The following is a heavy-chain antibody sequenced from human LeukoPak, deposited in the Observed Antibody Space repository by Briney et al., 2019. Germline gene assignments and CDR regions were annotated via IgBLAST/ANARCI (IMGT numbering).Heavy chain of an antibody. D-gene: IGHD6-19*01. CDR1: GYTFTSYG. CDR2: ISAYNGNT. V-gene: IGHV1-18*01. CDR3: ARARTDSSGWYEDAFDI. Sequence: ASVKVSCKASGYTFTSYGISWVRQAPGQGLEWMGWISAYNGNTNYAQKLQGRVTMTTDTPTSTAYMELRSLRSDDTAVYYCARARTDSSGWYEDAFDIWGQGTMVTVSS. J-gene: IGHJ3*02.